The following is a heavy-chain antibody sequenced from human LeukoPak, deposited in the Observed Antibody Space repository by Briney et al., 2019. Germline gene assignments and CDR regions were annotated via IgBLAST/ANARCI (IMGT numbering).Heavy chain of an antibody. J-gene: IGHJ6*02. CDR1: GFTFSSYS. Sequence: GGSLRLSCAASGFTFSSYSMNWVRQAPGKGLEWVSYISSSSSTIYYADSVKGRFTISRDNAKNSLYLQMNSLRDEDTAVYYCALYSSGWYDPGMDVWGQGTTVTVSS. D-gene: IGHD6-19*01. V-gene: IGHV3-48*02. CDR3: ALYSSGWYDPGMDV. CDR2: ISSSSSTI.